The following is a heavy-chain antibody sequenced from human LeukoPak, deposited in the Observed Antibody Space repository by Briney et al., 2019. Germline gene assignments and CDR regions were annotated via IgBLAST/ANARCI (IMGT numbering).Heavy chain of an antibody. Sequence: SETLSLTCAVYGGSFSGYYWSWIRQPPGKGLEWIGEINHSGSTNCNPSLKSRVTISVDTSKNQFSLKLSSVTAADTAVYYCARVKGYCSGGSCYVDAFDIWGQGTMVTVSS. CDR3: ARVKGYCSGGSCYVDAFDI. J-gene: IGHJ3*02. V-gene: IGHV4-34*01. D-gene: IGHD2-15*01. CDR1: GGSFSGYY. CDR2: INHSGST.